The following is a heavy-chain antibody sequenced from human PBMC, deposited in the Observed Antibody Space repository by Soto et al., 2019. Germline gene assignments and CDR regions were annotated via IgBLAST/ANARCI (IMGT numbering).Heavy chain of an antibody. CDR3: ARVRAVRGVIKQTGLGYFDY. CDR2: IYYSGST. CDR1: GGSISSGGYY. V-gene: IGHV4-31*03. J-gene: IGHJ4*02. D-gene: IGHD3-10*01. Sequence: QVQLQESGPGLVKPSQTLSLTCTVSGGSISSGGYYWSWIRQHPGKGLEWIGYIYYSGSTYYNPSLKSRVTISVDTSKNQFSLKLSSVTAADTAVYYCARVRAVRGVIKQTGLGYFDYWGQGTLVTVSS.